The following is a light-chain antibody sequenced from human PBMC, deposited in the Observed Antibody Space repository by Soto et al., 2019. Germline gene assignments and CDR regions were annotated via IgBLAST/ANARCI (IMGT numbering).Light chain of an antibody. V-gene: IGKV1-12*01. CDR3: QQASAFPIP. CDR2: TAS. J-gene: IGKJ5*01. Sequence: DIQMTQSPSFVSASVGDRVTVTCRASQGISNWLAWYQQKPGKAPKLLIYTASTLGSGVPSRFSGSGSGTDLPLTNSSRQPEDFATYLCQQASAFPIPFGQGTRREIK. CDR1: QGISNW.